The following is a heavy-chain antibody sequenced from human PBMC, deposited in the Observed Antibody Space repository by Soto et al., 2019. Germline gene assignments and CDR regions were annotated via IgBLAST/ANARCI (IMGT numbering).Heavy chain of an antibody. Sequence: ASVKVSCKASGYTFTSYDINWVRQATGQGLEWVGWMNPNSGNTGYAQKFQGRVTMTRNTSISTAYMELSSLRSEDTAVYYCARGYSSGWYSYYYYYGMDVWGQGTTVTVSS. J-gene: IGHJ6*02. CDR1: GYTFTSYD. V-gene: IGHV1-8*01. CDR2: MNPNSGNT. CDR3: ARGYSSGWYSYYYYYGMDV. D-gene: IGHD6-19*01.